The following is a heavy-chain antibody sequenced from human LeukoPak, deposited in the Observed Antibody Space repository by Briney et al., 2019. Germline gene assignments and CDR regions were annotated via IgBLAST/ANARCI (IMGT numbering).Heavy chain of an antibody. CDR1: GGTFSSYA. CDR2: IIPIFGSA. Sequence: SVKVSCKDFGGTFSSYAISWVRQAPGQGLEWMGGIIPIFGSANYAQKFQGRVTITADKSTSTAYMELSSLRSEDTAVYYCARGPFEITMVQEYYYYYYMDVWGKGTTVTVSS. V-gene: IGHV1-69*06. CDR3: ARGPFEITMVQEYYYYYYMDV. D-gene: IGHD3-10*01. J-gene: IGHJ6*03.